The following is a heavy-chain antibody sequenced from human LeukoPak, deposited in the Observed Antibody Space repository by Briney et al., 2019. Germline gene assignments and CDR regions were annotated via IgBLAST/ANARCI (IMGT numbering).Heavy chain of an antibody. CDR2: IHPSDSDT. CDR3: AVMFTSNYYDSSGYRPLIDY. J-gene: IGHJ4*02. V-gene: IGHV5-51*01. Sequence: GESLKISCKGSGYTFTSFWIGWVRQMPGKGLEWMGIIHPSDSDTRYSPSFQGQVTISADKSISTAYLQWSSLKASDTAMYYCAVMFTSNYYDSSGYRPLIDYWGQGTLVTVSS. CDR1: GYTFTSFW. D-gene: IGHD3-22*01.